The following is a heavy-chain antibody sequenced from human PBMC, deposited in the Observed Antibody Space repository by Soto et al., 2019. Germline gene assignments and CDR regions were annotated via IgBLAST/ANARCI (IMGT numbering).Heavy chain of an antibody. CDR3: ARDLSWGEYYYYYYGMDV. D-gene: IGHD3-16*01. CDR1: GYSFTSFW. CDR2: IYPGDSDT. V-gene: IGHV5-51*01. J-gene: IGHJ6*02. Sequence: PGESLKISCKGSGYSFTSFWIGWVRQMPGKGLEWMGIIYPGDSDTRYSPSFQGQVTISADKSISTAYLQWSSLKASDTAVYYCARDLSWGEYYYYYYGMDVWGQGTTVTV.